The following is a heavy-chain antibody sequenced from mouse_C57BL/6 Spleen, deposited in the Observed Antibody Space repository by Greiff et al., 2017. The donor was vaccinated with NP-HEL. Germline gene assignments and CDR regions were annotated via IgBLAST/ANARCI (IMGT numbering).Heavy chain of an antibody. D-gene: IGHD2-4*01. J-gene: IGHJ3*01. V-gene: IGHV1-64*01. CDR3: AREDYDYVEAY. CDR2: IHPNSGST. Sequence: VQLPPPVAELVQPGASLPFSFPSSVYTFPLSLLHCFPQMPFPFLEWIGMIHPNSGSTNYNEKFKSKATLTVDKSSSTAYMQLSSLTSEDSAVYYCAREDYDYVEAYWGQGTLVTVSA. CDR1: VYTFPLSL.